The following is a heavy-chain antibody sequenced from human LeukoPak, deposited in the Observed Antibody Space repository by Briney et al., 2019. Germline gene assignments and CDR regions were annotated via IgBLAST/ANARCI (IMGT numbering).Heavy chain of an antibody. CDR3: NRDYEY. V-gene: IGHV3-49*04. J-gene: IGHJ4*01. CDR1: GFTFGVYA. Sequence: GGSLRLACTAAGFTFGVYAMGWVRQAPGKGLEWVGFIRTKSNGATTEYAASVKGRFTISRDDSKNIAYLQMNSLKTEDTAVYYCNRDYEYWGQGTLVTVSS. CDR2: IRTKSNGATT.